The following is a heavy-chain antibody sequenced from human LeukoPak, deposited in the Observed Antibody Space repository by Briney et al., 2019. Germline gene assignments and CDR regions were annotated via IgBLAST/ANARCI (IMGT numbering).Heavy chain of an antibody. CDR2: INSGGSST. CDR1: GFTFSSYW. CDR3: ARGRANSGWYRGYYFDY. J-gene: IGHJ4*02. Sequence: GGSLRLSCAASGFTFSSYWMHWVRQAPGQGLVWVSRINSGGSSTNYADSVKGRFTISRDNAENTLYLQMNSLRAEDTAVYYCARGRANSGWYRGYYFDYWGQGTLVTVSS. D-gene: IGHD6-19*01. V-gene: IGHV3-74*01.